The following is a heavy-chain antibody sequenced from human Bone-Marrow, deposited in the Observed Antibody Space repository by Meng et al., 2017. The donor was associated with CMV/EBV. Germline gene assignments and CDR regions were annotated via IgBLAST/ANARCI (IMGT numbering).Heavy chain of an antibody. CDR2: IYSGGST. Sequence: GGSLRLSCAASGFTVSSNYMSWVRQAPGKRLEWVSVIYSGGSTYYADSVKGRFTISSDNSKNTLYLQMNSLRAEDTAVYYCARDAFWSGSHEHYWGQGTLVTVSA. V-gene: IGHV3-66*02. CDR3: ARDAFWSGSHEHY. CDR1: GFTVSSNY. D-gene: IGHD3-3*01. J-gene: IGHJ4*02.